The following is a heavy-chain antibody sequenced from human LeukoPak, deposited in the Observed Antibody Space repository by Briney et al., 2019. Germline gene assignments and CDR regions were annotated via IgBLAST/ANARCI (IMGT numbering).Heavy chain of an antibody. D-gene: IGHD2-2*01. CDR3: ARHEKYDAFDI. V-gene: IGHV4-39*01. CDR1: GGSISSSSYY. J-gene: IGHJ3*02. CDR2: IYYRGST. Sequence: SETLSLTCTVSGGSISSSSYYWGWIRQPPGKGLEWIGSIYYRGSTYYNPSLKSRVTISVDTSKNQFSLKLSSVTAADTAVYYCARHEKYDAFDIWGQGTMVTVSS.